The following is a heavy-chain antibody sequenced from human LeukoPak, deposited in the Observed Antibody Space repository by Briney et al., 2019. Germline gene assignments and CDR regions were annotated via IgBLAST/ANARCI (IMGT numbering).Heavy chain of an antibody. CDR2: IYYGGST. Sequence: KPSETLSLTCTVSGGSISSYYWGWIRQPPGKGLEWIGYIYYGGSTNYNPSLKSRVTISVDTSKNQFSLKLSSVTAADTAVYYCAREVLCSSTSCYSDAFDIWGQGTMVTVSS. V-gene: IGHV4-59*01. CDR3: AREVLCSSTSCYSDAFDI. J-gene: IGHJ3*02. CDR1: GGSISSYY. D-gene: IGHD2-2*01.